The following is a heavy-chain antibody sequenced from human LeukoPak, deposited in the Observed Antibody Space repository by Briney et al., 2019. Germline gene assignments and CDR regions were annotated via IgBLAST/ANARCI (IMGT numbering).Heavy chain of an antibody. CDR3: ARDLGWDNITSFHF. D-gene: IGHD1-26*01. CDR2: VYSGGST. V-gene: IGHV3-66*02. J-gene: IGHJ4*02. Sequence: GGSLRLSCVASRFSTSSNYMSWVRQPPGKGLEWVSVVYSGGSTNHAESVRGRFIVSRDLPRNTIYLQMNDLRPEDTAVHYCARDLGWDNITSFHFWGQGVLVTVS. CDR1: RFSTSSNY.